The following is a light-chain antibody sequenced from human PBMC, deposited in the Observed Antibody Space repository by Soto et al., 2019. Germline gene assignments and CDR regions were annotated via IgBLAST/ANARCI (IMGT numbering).Light chain of an antibody. V-gene: IGKV3-20*01. CDR2: GAS. J-gene: IGKJ1*01. CDR3: QQYSRSLPWT. Sequence: EIVLTQSPGTLSLSPGERGTLFCRASQSVSSNYLAWYQQKPGQAPRLLIYGASSRATGIPDRFSGSGSGTDFALTIRRLEPEDFAVYYCQQYSRSLPWTFGQGTKV. CDR1: QSVSSNY.